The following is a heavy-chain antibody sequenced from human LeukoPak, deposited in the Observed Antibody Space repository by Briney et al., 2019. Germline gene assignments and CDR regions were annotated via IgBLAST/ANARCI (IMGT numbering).Heavy chain of an antibody. J-gene: IGHJ4*02. CDR2: INSDGSST. CDR1: GFTFSSYW. V-gene: IGHV3-74*01. D-gene: IGHD3-22*01. Sequence: GGSLRLSCAASGFTFSSYWMHWVRQAPGKGLVWVSRINSDGSSTSYADSVKGRFTISRDNAKNSLYLQMNSLRAEDTAVYYCARGANYYDSSGYYYVDGSGYYFDYWGQGTLVTVSS. CDR3: ARGANYYDSSGYYYVDGSGYYFDY.